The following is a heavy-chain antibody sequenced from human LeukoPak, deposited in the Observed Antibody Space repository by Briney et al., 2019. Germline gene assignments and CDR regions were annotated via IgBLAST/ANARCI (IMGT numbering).Heavy chain of an antibody. CDR3: AGLVVVTAISSDY. J-gene: IGHJ4*02. D-gene: IGHD2-21*02. CDR1: GGSFSGYY. CDR2: INHSGST. V-gene: IGHV4-34*01. Sequence: NPSETLPLTCAVHGGSFSGYYWSWIRQPPGKGLEWVGDINHSGSTNYNPSLKSRVTISVDTSKNQFSLKLSSVTAADTAVYYCAGLVVVTAISSDYWGQGTLVTVSS.